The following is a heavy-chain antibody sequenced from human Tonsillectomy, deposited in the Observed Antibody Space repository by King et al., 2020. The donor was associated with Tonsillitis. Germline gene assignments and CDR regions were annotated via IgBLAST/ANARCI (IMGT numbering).Heavy chain of an antibody. Sequence: ITLKESGPTVVKPTQTLTLTCTFSGFSLSTSGVGVGWIRQPPGKALEWLALIYWNDDKRYSPSLKSRLTITKDTSKNQVVLTMTNMEPVDTATYYCAHRRTDTDMVTGFDYWGQGTLVTVSS. CDR3: AHRRTDTDMVTGFDY. V-gene: IGHV2-5*01. D-gene: IGHD5-18*01. CDR1: GFSLSTSGVG. CDR2: IYWNDDK. J-gene: IGHJ4*02.